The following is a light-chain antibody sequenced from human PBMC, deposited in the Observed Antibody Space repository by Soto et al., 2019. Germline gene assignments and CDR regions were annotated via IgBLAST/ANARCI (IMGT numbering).Light chain of an antibody. J-gene: IGLJ2*01. V-gene: IGLV1-47*02. CDR1: SSNIGSNY. CDR2: SNS. Sequence: QSVLTQPPSASGTPGQRVTISCSGSSSNIGSNYVIWYQQLPRTAPKLLIYSNSQRPSGVPDRFSGSRSGTSASLAISGLRSEDEAVYYCAAGDDSLSGVLFGGGTKLTVL. CDR3: AAGDDSLSGVL.